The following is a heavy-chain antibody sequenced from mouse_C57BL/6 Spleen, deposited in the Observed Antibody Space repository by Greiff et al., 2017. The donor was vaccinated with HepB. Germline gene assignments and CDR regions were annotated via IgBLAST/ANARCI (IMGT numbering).Heavy chain of an antibody. V-gene: IGHV1-82*01. D-gene: IGHD4-1*01. J-gene: IGHJ2*01. Sequence: QVQLKESGPELVKPGASVKISCKASGYAFSSSWMNWVEQRPGKGLEWIGRIYPGDGDTNYNGKFKGKATLTADKSSSTAYMQLSSLTSEDSAVYFCARLLGYWGQGTTLTVSS. CDR2: IYPGDGDT. CDR1: GYAFSSSW. CDR3: ARLLGY.